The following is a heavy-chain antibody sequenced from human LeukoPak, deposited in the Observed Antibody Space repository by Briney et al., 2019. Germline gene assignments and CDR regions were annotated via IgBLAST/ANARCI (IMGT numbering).Heavy chain of an antibody. CDR3: ARVDSRVGATYFDY. V-gene: IGHV3-7*01. CDR2: IKQDGSEK. D-gene: IGHD1-26*01. CDR1: GFTFSSYW. J-gene: IGHJ4*02. Sequence: GGSLRLSCAASGFTFSSYWMSWVRQAPGKGLEWVANIKQDGSEKYYVDSVKGRFTISRDNAKNSLYLQMNSLRAEDTAVYYCARVDSRVGATYFDYWGQGTLVTVSS.